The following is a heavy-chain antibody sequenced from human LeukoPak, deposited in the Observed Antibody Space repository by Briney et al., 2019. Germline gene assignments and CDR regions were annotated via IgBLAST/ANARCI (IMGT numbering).Heavy chain of an antibody. D-gene: IGHD3-22*01. CDR3: ARLYYDRSGYYRGDYYYYGMDV. CDR2: IYYSGST. CDR1: GGSISSSSYY. J-gene: IGHJ6*02. Sequence: SETLSLTCTVSGGSISSSSYYWGWIRQPPGKGLEWIGSIYYSGSTYYNPSLKSRVTISVDTSKNQFSLKLSSVTAADTAVYYCARLYYDRSGYYRGDYYYYGMDVWGQGTTVTVSS. V-gene: IGHV4-39*01.